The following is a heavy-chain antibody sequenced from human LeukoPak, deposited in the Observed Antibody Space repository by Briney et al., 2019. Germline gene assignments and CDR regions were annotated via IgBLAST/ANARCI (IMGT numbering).Heavy chain of an antibody. CDR3: ARANGVYNYGFDY. CDR1: GGTFSSYA. D-gene: IGHD5-18*01. CDR2: IIPIFGTA. V-gene: IGHV1-69*05. J-gene: IGHJ4*02. Sequence: SVKVSCKASGGTFSSYAISWVRQAPGQGLEWMGRIIPIFGTANYAQKFQGRVTITTDESTGTAYMELSSLRSEDTAVYYCARANGVYNYGFDYWGQGTLVTVSS.